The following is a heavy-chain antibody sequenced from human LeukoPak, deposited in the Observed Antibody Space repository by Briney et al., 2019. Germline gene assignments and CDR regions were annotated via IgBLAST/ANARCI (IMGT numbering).Heavy chain of an antibody. CDR1: GYTFTGYY. CDR2: VNPNNGGI. V-gene: IGHV1-2*02. CDR3: ARLGRQDTAMA. D-gene: IGHD5-18*01. Sequence: GASVKVSCKPSGYTFTGYYMHWLRQAAGQGLQWLGWVNPNNGGINYAQKFQGRVTMTWDTSINTAYMELNRLTSDDTAVYFCARLGRQDTAMAWGQGTLVTVSP. J-gene: IGHJ5*02.